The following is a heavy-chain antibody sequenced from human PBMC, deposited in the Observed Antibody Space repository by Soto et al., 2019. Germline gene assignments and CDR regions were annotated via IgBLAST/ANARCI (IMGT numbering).Heavy chain of an antibody. D-gene: IGHD2-2*01. CDR1: GFSLSTTAEG. Sequence: QITLKESGPTLVEPTQTLTVTCTFSGFSLSTTAEGVGWIRQPPGKALEWLALIYCDDDERYSQSLKSRLTITKDTSKNQVVLTMTNVDPVDTATYYCAHGSCSSADCYPNPYLDYWGQGILVTVSS. V-gene: IGHV2-5*02. CDR2: IYCDDDE. CDR3: AHGSCSSADCYPNPYLDY. J-gene: IGHJ4*02.